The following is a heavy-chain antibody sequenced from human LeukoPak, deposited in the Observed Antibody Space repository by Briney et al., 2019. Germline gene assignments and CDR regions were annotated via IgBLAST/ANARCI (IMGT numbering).Heavy chain of an antibody. CDR3: AREQYCASSSCPGAFDL. D-gene: IGHD2-2*01. Sequence: GGCLRVSCAESGFTFSSYGMHWVRQAPGKGLEWGGRIKSRTDGGTTDYAAPVKGRFTISRDNSRNTVYLQMSSLKTEDTAVYYCAREQYCASSSCPGAFDLWGQGTVVTVSS. J-gene: IGHJ3*01. V-gene: IGHV3-15*01. CDR1: GFTFSSYG. CDR2: IKSRTDGGTT.